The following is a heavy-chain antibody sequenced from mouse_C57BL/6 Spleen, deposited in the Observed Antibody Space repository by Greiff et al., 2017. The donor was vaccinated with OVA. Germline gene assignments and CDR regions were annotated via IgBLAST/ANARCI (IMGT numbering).Heavy chain of an antibody. Sequence: VQLVESGAELARPGASVKLSCKASGYTFPSYGISWVKQRHGQGLEWIGKIYPRSGNTYYHEKFKGKATLTADKSSSTAYMERRSLTSEDSAVYFWAGTGYDYEASWFAYWGQGTLVTVSA. V-gene: IGHV1-81*01. CDR1: GYTFPSYG. J-gene: IGHJ3*01. CDR3: AGTGYDYEASWFAY. D-gene: IGHD2-4*01. CDR2: IYPRSGNT.